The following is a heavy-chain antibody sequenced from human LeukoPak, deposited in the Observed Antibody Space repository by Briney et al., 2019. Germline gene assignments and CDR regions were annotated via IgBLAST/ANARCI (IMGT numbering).Heavy chain of an antibody. CDR2: ISSSSSYI. CDR3: ARDGAMVRGVIKSFDY. D-gene: IGHD3-10*01. V-gene: IGHV3-21*01. J-gene: IGHJ4*02. CDR1: GFTFSSYS. Sequence: PGGSLRLSCAASGFTFSSYSMNWVRQAPGKGLEWVSSISSSSSYIYYADSVKGRFTISRDNSKNTLYLQMNSLRAEDTAVYYCARDGAMVRGVIKSFDYWGQGTLVTVSS.